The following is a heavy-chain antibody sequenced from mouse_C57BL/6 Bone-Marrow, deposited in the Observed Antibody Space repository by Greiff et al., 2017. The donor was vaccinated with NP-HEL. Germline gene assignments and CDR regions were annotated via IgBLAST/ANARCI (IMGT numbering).Heavy chain of an antibody. J-gene: IGHJ1*03. CDR2: INPYNGGT. Sequence: EVQLQQSGPVLVKPGASVKMSCKASGYTFTDYYMNWVKQSHGKSLEWIGVINPYNGGTSYNQKFKGKATLTVDKSSSTAYMELNSLTSEDSAVYYCASRPYYGSSYVGWYFDVWGTGTTVTVSS. CDR1: GYTFTDYY. CDR3: ASRPYYGSSYVGWYFDV. V-gene: IGHV1-19*01. D-gene: IGHD1-1*01.